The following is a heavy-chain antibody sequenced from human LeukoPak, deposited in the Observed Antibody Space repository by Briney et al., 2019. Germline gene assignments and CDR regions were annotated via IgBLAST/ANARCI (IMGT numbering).Heavy chain of an antibody. CDR3: VRLFCATSACPRGYVHH. CDR1: GDSFSRSNYY. D-gene: IGHD1-26*01. Sequence: PSETLSLTCSVSGDSFSRSNYYGGWIRQSPGKGLEWIGSMYFTGSTFYTPSLESRVTISGDTSKNQFSLKLSSVSAADTAVYYRVRLFCATSACPRGYVHHWGQGTRVIVSS. J-gene: IGHJ1*01. V-gene: IGHV4-39*01. CDR2: MYFTGST.